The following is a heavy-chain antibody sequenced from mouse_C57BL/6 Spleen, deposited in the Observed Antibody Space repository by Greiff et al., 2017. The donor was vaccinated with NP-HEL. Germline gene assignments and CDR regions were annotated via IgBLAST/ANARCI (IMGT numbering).Heavy chain of an antibody. D-gene: IGHD1-1*01. CDR1: GFTFSSYA. CDR3: ARDPYYYGSREYFDV. Sequence: EVKLMESGGGLVKPGGSLKLSCAASGFTFSSYAMSWVRQTPEKRLEWVATISDGGSYTSYPDNVKGRFTISRDNAKNKLYLQMSHLKSEDTAMYYCARDPYYYGSREYFDVWGTGTTVTVSS. J-gene: IGHJ1*03. V-gene: IGHV5-4*01. CDR2: ISDGGSYT.